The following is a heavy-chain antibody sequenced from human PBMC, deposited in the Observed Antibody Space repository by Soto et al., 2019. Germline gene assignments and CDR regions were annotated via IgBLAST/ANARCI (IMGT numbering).Heavy chain of an antibody. CDR1: GGNFNDAW. CDR2: IKSKTDGGTA. V-gene: IGHV3-15*07. Sequence: WGSLRLSCAASGGNFNDAWINWIRQAPGKGLEWVGRIKSKTDGGTADFAAPVKGRFAISRDDSISMVYLQMNSLKTEDTGIFYCTTESYSSMIVVRFEYWGHGTLVTVPS. J-gene: IGHJ4*03. D-gene: IGHD3-22*01. CDR3: TTESYSSMIVVRFEY.